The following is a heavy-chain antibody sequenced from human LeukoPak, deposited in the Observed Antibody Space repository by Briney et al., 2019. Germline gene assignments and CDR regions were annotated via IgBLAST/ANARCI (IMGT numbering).Heavy chain of an antibody. V-gene: IGHV4-59*01. CDR2: IYYSGST. D-gene: IGHD5-18*01. Sequence: SETLSLTCTVSGGSISSYYWSWIRQPPGKGLEWIGFIYYSGSTNYNPSLKSRVTISVDTSKNQFSLKLSSVSSADTAVYYCARVSSGGYSYEADAFDIWGQGTMVTVSS. CDR3: ARVSSGGYSYEADAFDI. J-gene: IGHJ3*02. CDR1: GGSISSYY.